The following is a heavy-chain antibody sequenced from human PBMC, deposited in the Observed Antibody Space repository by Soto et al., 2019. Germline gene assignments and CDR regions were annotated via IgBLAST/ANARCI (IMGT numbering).Heavy chain of an antibody. Sequence: GGSLRLSCTASGFIFRSYAMTWVRQVPGKGLEWVSTISGSGDRTYYADSVKGRFTVSRDNSKNTLYLQMNSLRVEDTAVYHCAKDSANGYCSRTSCYIAFDIWGQGTMVTVSS. J-gene: IGHJ3*02. V-gene: IGHV3-23*01. D-gene: IGHD2-2*02. CDR1: GFIFRSYA. CDR2: ISGSGDRT. CDR3: AKDSANGYCSRTSCYIAFDI.